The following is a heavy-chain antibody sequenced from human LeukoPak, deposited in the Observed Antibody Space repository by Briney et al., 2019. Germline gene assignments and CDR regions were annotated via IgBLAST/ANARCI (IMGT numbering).Heavy chain of an antibody. J-gene: IGHJ4*02. D-gene: IGHD6-19*01. V-gene: IGHV4-34*01. CDR2: INHSGST. CDR1: GGSFSGYY. CDR3: AKDQGSGLGPDDY. Sequence: SETLSLTCAVYGGSFSGYYWSWIRQPPGKGLEWIGEINHSGSTNYNPSLKSRVTISVDTSKNQFSLKLSSVTAADTAVYYCAKDQGSGLGPDDYWGQGTLVTVSS.